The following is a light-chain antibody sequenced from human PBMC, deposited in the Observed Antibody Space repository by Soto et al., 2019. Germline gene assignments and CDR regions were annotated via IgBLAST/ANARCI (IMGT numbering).Light chain of an antibody. CDR3: AAWDDSLNGRYV. V-gene: IGLV1-44*01. CDR2: SNN. J-gene: IGLJ1*01. Sequence: QSALTQPPSASGTPGQRVIISCSGSSSHIGSNTVNWYQQLPGTAPKLLIYSNNQRPSGVPDRFSGSKSGTSASLAISGLQSEDEAVYYCAAWDDSLNGRYVFGTGTKVTV. CDR1: SSHIGSNT.